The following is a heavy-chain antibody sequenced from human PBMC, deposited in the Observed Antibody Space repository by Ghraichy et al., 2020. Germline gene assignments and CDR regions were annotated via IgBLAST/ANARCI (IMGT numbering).Heavy chain of an antibody. CDR3: ARDFTFVPPSEIYYSYAYFDY. CDR1: GFTFSSYS. V-gene: IGHV3-21*01. CDR2: ISSSSSYI. D-gene: IGHD3-22*01. Sequence: GGSLRLSCAASGFTFSSYSMNWVRQAPGKGLEWVSSISSSSSYIYYADSVKGRFTISRDNAKNSLYLQMNSLRAEDTAVYYCARDFTFVPPSEIYYSYAYFDYWGQGTLVTVSS. J-gene: IGHJ4*02.